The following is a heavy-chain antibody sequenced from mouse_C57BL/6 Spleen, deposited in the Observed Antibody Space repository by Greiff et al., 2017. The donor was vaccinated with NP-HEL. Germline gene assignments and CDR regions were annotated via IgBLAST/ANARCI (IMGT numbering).Heavy chain of an antibody. CDR2: IYPGSGST. D-gene: IGHD1-1*01. Sequence: VQLQQPGAELVKPGASVKMSCKASGYTFTSYWITWVKQRPGQGLEWIGDIYPGSGSTNYNEKFKSKATLTVDTSSSTAYMQLSSLTSEDSAVYYCARYYGSIWYFDVWGTGTTVTVSS. V-gene: IGHV1-55*01. CDR3: ARYYGSIWYFDV. CDR1: GYTFTSYW. J-gene: IGHJ1*03.